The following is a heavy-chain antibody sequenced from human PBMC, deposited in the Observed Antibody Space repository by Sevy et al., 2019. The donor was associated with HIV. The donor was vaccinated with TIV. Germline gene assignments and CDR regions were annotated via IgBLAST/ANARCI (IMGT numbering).Heavy chain of an antibody. Sequence: GGSLRLSCAASGFTFNYHFMNWVRQVPGKGLEWVSYISSASSYINYADSVKGRFTISRDNDKNLVFLEMNNLRPEDTAVYFCARGDYYGSLYYFDYWGQGTLVTVSS. D-gene: IGHD3-10*01. CDR3: ARGDYYGSLYYFDY. J-gene: IGHJ4*02. CDR2: ISSASSYI. V-gene: IGHV3-21*01. CDR1: GFTFNYHF.